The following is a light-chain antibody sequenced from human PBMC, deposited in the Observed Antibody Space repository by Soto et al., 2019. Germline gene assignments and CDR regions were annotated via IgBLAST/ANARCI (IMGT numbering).Light chain of an antibody. CDR3: ETWDFNPRV. CDR2: LEGSGSY. CDR1: SGHSSYI. J-gene: IGLJ3*02. Sequence: QYVLTQSSSASASLGSSVKLTCTLSSGHSSYIIAWHQQQPGKAPRYLMKLEGSGSYNKGSGVPDRFSGSSSGADRYLTISNLQFEDEADYYCETWDFNPRVFGGGTKLTVL. V-gene: IGLV4-60*02.